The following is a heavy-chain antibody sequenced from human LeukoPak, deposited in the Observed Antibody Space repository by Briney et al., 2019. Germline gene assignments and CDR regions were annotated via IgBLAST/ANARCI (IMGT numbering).Heavy chain of an antibody. Sequence: ASVKVSCKASGYTFTGYYMRWVRQAPGQGLEWMGWINPNSGGTNYAQKFQGRVTMTRDTSISTAYMELSRLRSDDTAVYYCARDFERQLGRGYWGQGTLVTVSS. D-gene: IGHD6-6*01. CDR2: INPNSGGT. V-gene: IGHV1-2*02. J-gene: IGHJ4*02. CDR3: ARDFERQLGRGY. CDR1: GYTFTGYY.